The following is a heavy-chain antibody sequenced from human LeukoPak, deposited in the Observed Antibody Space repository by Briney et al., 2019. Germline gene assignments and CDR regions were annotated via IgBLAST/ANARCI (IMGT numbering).Heavy chain of an antibody. Sequence: SETLSLTCTVSGGSISSYYWSWIRQPPGKGLEWIGYIYTSGSTNYNPSLKSRVTISVDTSKNQFSLKLSSVTAADTAVYYCARRYGSGSQYNWFDPWGQGTLVTVSS. V-gene: IGHV4-4*09. D-gene: IGHD3-10*01. CDR2: IYTSGST. J-gene: IGHJ5*02. CDR1: GGSISSYY. CDR3: ARRYGSGSQYNWFDP.